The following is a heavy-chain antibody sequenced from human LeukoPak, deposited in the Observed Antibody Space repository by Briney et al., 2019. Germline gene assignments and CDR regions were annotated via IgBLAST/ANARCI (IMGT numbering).Heavy chain of an antibody. CDR3: ARGRGAYGGSFDY. J-gene: IGHJ4*02. CDR2: IYYSGST. D-gene: IGHD4-23*01. CDR1: GGSISSGGYY. Sequence: SETLSLTCTVSGGSISSGGYYWSWIRQHPGKGLEWIGYIYYSGSTYYNPSLKSRVTISVDTSKNQFSPKLSSVTAADTAVYYCARGRGAYGGSFDYWGQGTLVTVSS. V-gene: IGHV4-31*03.